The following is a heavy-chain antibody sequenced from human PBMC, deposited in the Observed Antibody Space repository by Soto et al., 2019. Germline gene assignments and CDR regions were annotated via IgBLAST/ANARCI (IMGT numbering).Heavy chain of an antibody. CDR2: INAGNGNT. CDR1: GYTFTSYA. J-gene: IGHJ5*02. D-gene: IGHD6-13*01. Sequence: GASVKVSCKASGYTFTSYAMHWVRQAPGQRLEWMGWINAGNGNTKYSQKYQGRVTITRDTSASTAYMELSSLRSEDTAVYYCAVLSIAAAGNWFDPWGQGTLVTVSS. V-gene: IGHV1-3*01. CDR3: AVLSIAAAGNWFDP.